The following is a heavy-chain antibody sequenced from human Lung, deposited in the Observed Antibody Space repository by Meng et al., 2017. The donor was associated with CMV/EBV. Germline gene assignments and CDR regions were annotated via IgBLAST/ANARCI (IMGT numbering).Heavy chain of an antibody. CDR1: GYTLTSYN. V-gene: IGHV1-2*02. CDR3: ARRCDYWSGLQTEYVLDV. D-gene: IGHD3-3*01. J-gene: IGHJ6*01. CDR2: INTKSGDT. Sequence: ASXXVSXNSSGYTLTSYNIHWVRQAPGQGLEWMGWINTKSGDTDYAPKFHGRVTMTRDTSINTAHMEVTRLTSDDTATYYCARRCDYWSGLQTEYVLDVWXQETTVTVSS.